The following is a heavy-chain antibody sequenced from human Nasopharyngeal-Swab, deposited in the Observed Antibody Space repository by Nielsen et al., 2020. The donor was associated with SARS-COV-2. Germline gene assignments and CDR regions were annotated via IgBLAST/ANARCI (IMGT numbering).Heavy chain of an antibody. D-gene: IGHD3-22*01. J-gene: IGHJ4*02. CDR3: AGGSNPDYYDCSGYKDY. CDR2: ISAYNGNT. V-gene: IGHV1-18*01. Sequence: WVRQAPGQGLEWMGWISAYNGNTNYAQKLQGRVTMTTDTSTSTAYMELRSLRSDDAAVYYCAGGSNPDYYDCSGYKDYWGQGTLVTVSS.